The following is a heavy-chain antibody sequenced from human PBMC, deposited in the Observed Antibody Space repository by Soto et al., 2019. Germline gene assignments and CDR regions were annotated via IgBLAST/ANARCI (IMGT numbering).Heavy chain of an antibody. V-gene: IGHV1-8*02. Sequence: QVQLVQSGAEVKKPGASVKVSCKASGYTFTSYEINWVRQATGQGLEWMGWMNPHSGNKVYAQKFKGRVSMTSNTAISTAYLELSSLRSDDTAVYYFTREAAPGDYPGMDVWGQGTTVIVSS. CDR1: GYTFTSYE. D-gene: IGHD6-13*01. CDR2: MNPHSGNK. J-gene: IGHJ6*02. CDR3: TREAAPGDYPGMDV.